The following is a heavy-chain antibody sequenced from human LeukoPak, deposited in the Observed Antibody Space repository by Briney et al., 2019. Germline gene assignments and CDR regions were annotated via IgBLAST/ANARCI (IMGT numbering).Heavy chain of an antibody. CDR3: ARAGRYDSSGMGIFDY. Sequence: PSETLSLTCTVSGGSISSYYWSWIRQPAGKGLEWIGRIYTSGNTDYNSSLKSRVTISVDKSKNQFSLKLSSVTAADTAVYYCARAGRYDSSGMGIFDYWGQGTLVTVSS. V-gene: IGHV4-4*07. CDR1: GGSISSYY. J-gene: IGHJ4*02. CDR2: IYTSGNT. D-gene: IGHD3-22*01.